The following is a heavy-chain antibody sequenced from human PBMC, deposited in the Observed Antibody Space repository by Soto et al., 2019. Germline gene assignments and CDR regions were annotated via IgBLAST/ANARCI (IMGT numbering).Heavy chain of an antibody. Sequence: SETLSLTCAVYVGSFSGYYWSLIRQPPGKGLEWIGEINHSGSTNYNPSLKSRVTISVDTSKNQFSLKLSSVTAADKAVYYCARGGGVGAPLGMWYGMDVWGQGTKVTVSS. CDR3: ARGGGVGAPLGMWYGMDV. V-gene: IGHV4-34*01. D-gene: IGHD1-26*01. CDR1: VGSFSGYY. CDR2: INHSGST. J-gene: IGHJ6*02.